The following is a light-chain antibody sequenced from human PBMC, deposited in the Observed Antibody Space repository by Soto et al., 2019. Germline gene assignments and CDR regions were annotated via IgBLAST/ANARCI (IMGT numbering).Light chain of an antibody. Sequence: QSALTQPASMSGSPGQSITISCTGTSSDVAAYNYVSWYQQHPGKAPRLMIYEVSNRPSGVSNRFSGSKSGNTASLTISGLQAEDEADYYCNSYTSSNTLVFGGGTKLTVL. J-gene: IGLJ2*01. V-gene: IGLV2-14*01. CDR1: SSDVAAYNY. CDR3: NSYTSSNTLV. CDR2: EVS.